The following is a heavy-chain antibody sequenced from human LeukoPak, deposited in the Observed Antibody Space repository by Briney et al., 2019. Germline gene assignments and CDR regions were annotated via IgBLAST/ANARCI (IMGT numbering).Heavy chain of an antibody. V-gene: IGHV4-59*01. Sequence: SETLSLTCTVSGGSISSYYWSWIRLPPGKGLEWIGYIYYSGSTNYNPSLKSQVTISVDTSKNQFSLKLSSVTAADTAVYYCARASGSSGHYYYYMDVWGKGTTVTVSS. J-gene: IGHJ6*03. D-gene: IGHD6-13*01. CDR1: GGSISSYY. CDR2: IYYSGST. CDR3: ARASGSSGHYYYYMDV.